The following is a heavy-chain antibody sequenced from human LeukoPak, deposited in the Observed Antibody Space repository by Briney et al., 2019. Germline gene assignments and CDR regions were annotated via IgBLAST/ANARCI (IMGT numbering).Heavy chain of an antibody. CDR3: ARDHSSSWYGSWLY. D-gene: IGHD6-13*01. CDR1: GFSGSTYW. CDR2: IKQDGSEK. Sequence: GGSLRLSGAASGFSGSTYWMSWVGQAPGKGLVWGANIKQDGSEKDYVDSGKGRFTIYRDNAKNSLYLQMNSLRAEDTAVYYCARDHSSSWYGSWLYWGQGTLDTVSS. J-gene: IGHJ4*02. V-gene: IGHV3-7*04.